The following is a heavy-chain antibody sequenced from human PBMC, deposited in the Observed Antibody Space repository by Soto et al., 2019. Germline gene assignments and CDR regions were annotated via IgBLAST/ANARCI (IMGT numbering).Heavy chain of an antibody. CDR3: AKGRDGYKRGAFDI. V-gene: IGHV3-30*18. CDR2: ISYDGSNK. J-gene: IGHJ3*02. Sequence: PGGSLRLSCAASGFTFSSYGMHWVRQAPGKGLEWVAVISYDGSNKYYADSVKGRFTISRDNSKNTLYLQMNSLRAEDTAVYYCAKGRDGYKRGAFDIWGQGTMVTVSS. D-gene: IGHD5-12*01. CDR1: GFTFSSYG.